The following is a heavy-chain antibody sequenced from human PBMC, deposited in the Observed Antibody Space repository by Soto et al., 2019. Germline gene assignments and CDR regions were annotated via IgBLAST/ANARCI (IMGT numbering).Heavy chain of an antibody. J-gene: IGHJ4*02. CDR1: GFTFSSYS. V-gene: IGHV3-21*01. D-gene: IGHD2-2*01. Sequence: GGSLRLSCAASGFTFSSYSMNWVRQAPGKGLEWVSSISSSSSYIYYADSVKGRFTISRDSAKNSLYLQMNSLRAEDTAVYYCAREGCSSTSCYLWGQGTLVTVSS. CDR3: AREGCSSTSCYL. CDR2: ISSSSSYI.